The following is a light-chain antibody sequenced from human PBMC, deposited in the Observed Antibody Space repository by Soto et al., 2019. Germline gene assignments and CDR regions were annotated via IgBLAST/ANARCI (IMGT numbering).Light chain of an antibody. V-gene: IGLV4-60*02. CDR3: ETWDSNSVV. Sequence: QPVLTQSSSASASLGSSVKLTCTLSSGHSGYIIAWHQQQPGKAPRYLMKLEGSGSYNKGSGVPDRFSGSSSGPDRYLTISTLQFEDEADYYCETWDSNSVVFGGGTKLTVL. CDR1: SGHSGYI. J-gene: IGLJ2*01. CDR2: LEGSGSY.